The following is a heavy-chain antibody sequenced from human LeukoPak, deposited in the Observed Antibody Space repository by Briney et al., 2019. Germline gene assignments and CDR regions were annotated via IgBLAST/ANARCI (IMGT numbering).Heavy chain of an antibody. CDR2: TNVDGSSK. J-gene: IGHJ4*02. CDR3: ARVFHISPYYDSSGYYEG. D-gene: IGHD3-22*01. CDR1: GFTFTSYW. V-gene: IGHV3-74*01. Sequence: GGSLRLSCAASGFTFTSYWMHWVRQAPGKGLVWVSHTNVDGSSKNYADSVEGRFTISRDNAKNTLYLQMSSLRAEDTAVYYCARVFHISPYYDSSGYYEGWGQGTLVTVSS.